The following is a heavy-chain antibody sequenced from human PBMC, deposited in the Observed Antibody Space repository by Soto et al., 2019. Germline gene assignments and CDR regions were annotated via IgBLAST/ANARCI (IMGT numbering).Heavy chain of an antibody. CDR3: AAESRGRITSFGVVRTSYGMDV. Sequence: QMQLVQSGPEVKKPGTSVKVSCKASGFTFTSSAVQWVRQARGQRLEWIGWIVVGSGNTNYAQKFQERVTITRDMSTSTAYLELSSLRSEDTAVYYCAAESRGRITSFGVVRTSYGMDVWGQGTTVTVSS. J-gene: IGHJ6*02. CDR1: GFTFTSSA. V-gene: IGHV1-58*01. CDR2: IVVGSGNT. D-gene: IGHD3-3*01.